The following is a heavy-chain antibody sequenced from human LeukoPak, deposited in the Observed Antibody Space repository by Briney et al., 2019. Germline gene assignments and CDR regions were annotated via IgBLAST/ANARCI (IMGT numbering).Heavy chain of an antibody. CDR1: GYTFTSYD. Sequence: ASVKVSCKASGYTFTSYDINWVRQATGQGLEWMGWMNPNSGNTGYAQKFQGRVTITRNTSISTAYMELSSLRSEDTAVYYCARVISGPYYFDYWGQGTLVTVSS. CDR3: ARVISGPYYFDY. CDR2: MNPNSGNT. V-gene: IGHV1-8*03. D-gene: IGHD1-20*01. J-gene: IGHJ4*02.